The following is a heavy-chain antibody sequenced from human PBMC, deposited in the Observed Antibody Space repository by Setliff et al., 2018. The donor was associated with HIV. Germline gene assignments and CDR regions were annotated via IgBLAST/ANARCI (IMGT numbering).Heavy chain of an antibody. V-gene: IGHV1-69*13. D-gene: IGHD5-12*01. Sequence: GASVKVSCKASGYTFTDYFMHWVRQAPGQGLEWMGGIIPIFGTANYAQKFQGRVTITADESTSTAYMELSSLRSEDTAVYYCARAYSGYAKNWFDPWGQGTLVTVSS. CDR1: GYTFTDYF. J-gene: IGHJ5*02. CDR3: ARAYSGYAKNWFDP. CDR2: IIPIFGTA.